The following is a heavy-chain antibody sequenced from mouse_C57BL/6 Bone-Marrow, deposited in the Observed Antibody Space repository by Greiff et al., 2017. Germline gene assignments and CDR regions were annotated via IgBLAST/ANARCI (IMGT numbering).Heavy chain of an antibody. J-gene: IGHJ2*01. CDR1: GYTFPSYW. CDR3: AIKITTPLCDY. V-gene: IGHV1-74*01. CDR2: IHPSDSDT. Sequence: QVQLQQPGAELVKPGASVKVSCKASGYTFPSYWMHWVKQRPGQGLEWIGRIHPSDSDTNYNQKFKGKATLTVDNSSSTAYMPRISLTSEDSAVYYCAIKITTPLCDYWGQGTTLTVSS. D-gene: IGHD1-1*01.